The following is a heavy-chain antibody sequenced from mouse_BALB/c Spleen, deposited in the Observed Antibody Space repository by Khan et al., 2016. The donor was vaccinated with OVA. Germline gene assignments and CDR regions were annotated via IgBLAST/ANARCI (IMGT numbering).Heavy chain of an antibody. V-gene: IGHV2-6-7*01. CDR2: IWGDGST. CDR1: GFSLTGYG. CDR3: ARAYDGNYREAMDY. D-gene: IGHD2-10*01. Sequence: QVQLKESGPGLVAPSQSLSITCTVSGFSLTGYGVNWVRQPPGKGLEWLGMIWGDGSTDYNSALKSRLSISKDNSKSQVFLKMNSLQTDDTAMYYCARAYDGNYREAMDYWGQGTSVIVSS. J-gene: IGHJ4*01.